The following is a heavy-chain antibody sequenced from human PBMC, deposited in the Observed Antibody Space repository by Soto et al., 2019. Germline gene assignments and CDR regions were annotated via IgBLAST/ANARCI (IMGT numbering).Heavy chain of an antibody. J-gene: IGHJ3*02. D-gene: IGHD5-18*01. CDR3: ARWIQVSHAFEI. CDR1: GDSVSSNSAA. V-gene: IGHV6-1*01. CDR2: TYYRSKWYN. Sequence: SQTLSLTCXISGDSVSSNSAAWNWIRQSPSRGLEWLGRTYYRSKWYNDYAVSVKSRITINPDTSKNQFSLQLNSVTPEDTPVYYCARWIQVSHAFEIWGQGTMVTVSS.